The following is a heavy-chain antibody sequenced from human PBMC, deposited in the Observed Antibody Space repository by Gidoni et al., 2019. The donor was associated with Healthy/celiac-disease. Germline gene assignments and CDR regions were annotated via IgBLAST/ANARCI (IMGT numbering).Heavy chain of an antibody. V-gene: IGHV4-31*03. CDR1: GGSISSGGYY. J-gene: IGHJ4*02. Sequence: QVQLQESGPGLVKPSQTLSLTCTVSGGSISSGGYYWSWIRQHPGKGLEWIGYIYYSGSTYYNPSLKSRVTISVDTSKNQFSLKLSSVTAADTAVYYCARHGYDFWSGYSGYYFDYWGQGTLVTVSS. D-gene: IGHD3-3*01. CDR2: IYYSGST. CDR3: ARHGYDFWSGYSGYYFDY.